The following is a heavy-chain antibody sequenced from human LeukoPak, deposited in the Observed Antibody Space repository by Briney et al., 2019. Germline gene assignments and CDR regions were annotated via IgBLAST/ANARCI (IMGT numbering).Heavy chain of an antibody. CDR3: ARAHIVVVPAAMPASNWFDP. CDR1: GGSISSYY. CDR2: IYYSGST. Sequence: SETLSLTCTVSGGSISSYYWSWIRQPPGKGLEWIGYIYYSGSTNYNPSLKSRVTISVDTSKNQFSLKLSSVTAADTAVYYCARAHIVVVPAAMPASNWFDPWGQGTLVTVSS. D-gene: IGHD2-2*01. V-gene: IGHV4-59*12. J-gene: IGHJ5*02.